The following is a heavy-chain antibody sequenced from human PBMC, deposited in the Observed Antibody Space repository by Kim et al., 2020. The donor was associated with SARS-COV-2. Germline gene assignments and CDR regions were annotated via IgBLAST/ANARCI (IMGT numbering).Heavy chain of an antibody. CDR3: ARHYDILTGYYPSYYYYYGMDV. CDR1: GGSISSSSYY. CDR2: IYYSGST. Sequence: SETLSLTCTVSGGSISSSSYYWGWIRQPPGKGLEWIGSIYYSGSTYYNPSLKSRVTISVDTSKNQFSLKLSSVTAADTAVYYCARHYDILTGYYPSYYYYYGMDVWGQGTTVTVSS. V-gene: IGHV4-39*01. J-gene: IGHJ6*02. D-gene: IGHD3-9*01.